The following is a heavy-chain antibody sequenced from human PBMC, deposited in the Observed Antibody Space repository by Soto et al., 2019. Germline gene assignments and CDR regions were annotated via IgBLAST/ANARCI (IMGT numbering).Heavy chain of an antibody. CDR3: ARARSGYDQNHNYYYYYYMDV. D-gene: IGHD5-12*01. Sequence: GASVKVSCKASGGTFSSYTISWVRQAPGQGLEWMGRIIPILGIANYAQKFQGRVTITADKSTSTAYMELSSLRSEDTAVYYCARARSGYDQNHNYYYYYYMDVWGKGTTVTVSS. CDR1: GGTFSSYT. CDR2: IIPILGIA. J-gene: IGHJ6*03. V-gene: IGHV1-69*02.